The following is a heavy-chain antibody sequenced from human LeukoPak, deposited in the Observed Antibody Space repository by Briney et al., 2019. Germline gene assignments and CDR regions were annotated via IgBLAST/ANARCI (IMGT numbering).Heavy chain of an antibody. D-gene: IGHD6-19*01. V-gene: IGHV3-21*01. Sequence: GGSLRLSCAASGFTFSSYSMNWVRQAPGKGLEWVSSISSSSSYIYYADPVKGRFTISRDNAKNSLYLQMNSLRAEDTAVYYCARAPVAGTGYWGQGTLVTVSS. J-gene: IGHJ4*02. CDR2: ISSSSSYI. CDR1: GFTFSSYS. CDR3: ARAPVAGTGY.